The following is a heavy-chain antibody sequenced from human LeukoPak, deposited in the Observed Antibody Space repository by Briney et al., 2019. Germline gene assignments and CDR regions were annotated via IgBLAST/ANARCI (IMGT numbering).Heavy chain of an antibody. CDR2: IYYSGST. Sequence: AETLSLTCTVSGGSISSSSYYWGWIRQPRGKGLEWIGSIYYSGSTYYNPSLKSRVTISVDTSKNQFSLKLSSVTAADAAVYYCARSGNGFDYWGQGTLVTVSS. CDR3: ARSGNGFDY. V-gene: IGHV4-39*07. J-gene: IGHJ4*02. D-gene: IGHD1-26*01. CDR1: GGSISSSSYY.